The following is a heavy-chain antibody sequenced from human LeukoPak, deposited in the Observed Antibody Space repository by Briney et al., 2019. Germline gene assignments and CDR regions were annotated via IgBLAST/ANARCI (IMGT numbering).Heavy chain of an antibody. V-gene: IGHV3-23*01. J-gene: IGHJ4*02. CDR1: GVTFDNYA. CDR3: ARDEFPYCGSTNCLGS. D-gene: IGHD2-2*01. Sequence: GGSLRLSCAASGVTFDNYAMTWVRQAPGKGLEWVSGISGGGGSTYYADSVKGRFTISRDNSKSTLSLQMNSLRAEDTAVYYCARDEFPYCGSTNCLGSWGQGTLVTVSS. CDR2: ISGGGGST.